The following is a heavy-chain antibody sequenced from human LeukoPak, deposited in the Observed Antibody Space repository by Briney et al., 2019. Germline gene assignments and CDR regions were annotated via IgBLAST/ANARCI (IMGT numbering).Heavy chain of an antibody. J-gene: IGHJ4*02. V-gene: IGHV4-59*12. CDR3: AGVGGYSYGLDYYFDY. D-gene: IGHD5-18*01. Sequence: SETLSLTCTVSGGSISSYYWTWIRQPPGKGLEWIGSLYYSGSTNYNPSLKSRVTISVDTSKNQFSLKLSSVTAADTAVYYCAGVGGYSYGLDYYFDYWGQGTLVTVSS. CDR2: LYYSGST. CDR1: GGSISSYY.